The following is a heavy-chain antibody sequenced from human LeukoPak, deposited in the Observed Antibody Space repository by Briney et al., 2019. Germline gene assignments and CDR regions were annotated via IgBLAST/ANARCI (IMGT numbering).Heavy chain of an antibody. J-gene: IGHJ3*02. Sequence: PSETLSLTCTVPGGSISSYYWSWIRQPAGKGLEWIGRIYTSGSTNYDPSLKSRVTMSVDTSKNQFSLKLSSVTAADTAVYYCARGGYYDSSGSRDAFDIWGQGTMVTVSS. CDR1: GGSISSYY. D-gene: IGHD3-22*01. CDR3: ARGGYYDSSGSRDAFDI. V-gene: IGHV4-4*07. CDR2: IYTSGST.